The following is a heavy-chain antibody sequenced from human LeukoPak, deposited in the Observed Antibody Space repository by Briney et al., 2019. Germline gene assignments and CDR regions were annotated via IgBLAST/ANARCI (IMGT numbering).Heavy chain of an antibody. J-gene: IGHJ4*02. CDR1: GFTFSNYP. D-gene: IGHD3-22*01. V-gene: IGHV3-23*01. CDR3: AKAPRFLYYYDSSGYYF. Sequence: GGSLRLSCVVSGFTFSNYPMSWVRQAPGKGLEWVSAISGSGGSTYYADSVKGRFTISRDNSKNTLYLQMNSLRAEDTAVYYCAKAPRFLYYYDSSGYYFWGQGTLVTVSS. CDR2: ISGSGGST.